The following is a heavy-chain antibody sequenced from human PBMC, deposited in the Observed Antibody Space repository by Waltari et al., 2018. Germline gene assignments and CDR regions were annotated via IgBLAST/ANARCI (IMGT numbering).Heavy chain of an antibody. CDR2: IKPIFGTA. D-gene: IGHD6-25*01. J-gene: IGHJ4*02. CDR3: ARGTDQRLAPYHY. V-gene: IGHV1-69*05. CDR1: GGTFSSYA. Sequence: QVQLVQSGAEVKKPGSSVKVSCKASGGTFSSYAISWVRQAPGQELEWMGGIKPIFGTANYAQKFQGRVTITTDESTITAYMELSSLRSEDTDVYYCARGTDQRLAPYHYWGQGTLVTVSS.